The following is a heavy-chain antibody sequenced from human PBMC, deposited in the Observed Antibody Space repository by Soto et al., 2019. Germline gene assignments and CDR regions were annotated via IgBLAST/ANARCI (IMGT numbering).Heavy chain of an antibody. Sequence: GGSLRLSCAASGFTFSSYAMHWVRLAPGKGLEWGAVISCDGSNKYYADSVKGRFTISRDNSKNTLYRQMNSLRAEDTAVYYCASPMAPATSQSGMDVSGQGTTVTFSS. CDR3: ASPMAPATSQSGMDV. J-gene: IGHJ6*02. CDR1: GFTFSSYA. CDR2: ISCDGSNK. D-gene: IGHD2-2*01. V-gene: IGHV3-30-3*01.